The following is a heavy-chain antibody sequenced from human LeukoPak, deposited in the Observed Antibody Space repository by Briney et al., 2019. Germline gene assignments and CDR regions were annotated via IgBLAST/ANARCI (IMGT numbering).Heavy chain of an antibody. CDR3: AGGELLWPFCFDP. Sequence: SETLSLTCTVSGGSISSYYWSWIRQPPGKGLEWIGSIYYSGSTYYNPSLKSRVTISVDTSKNQFSLKLSSVTAADTAVYYCAGGELLWPFCFDPWGQGTLVTVSS. D-gene: IGHD1-26*01. CDR2: IYYSGST. V-gene: IGHV4-59*04. CDR1: GGSISSYY. J-gene: IGHJ5*02.